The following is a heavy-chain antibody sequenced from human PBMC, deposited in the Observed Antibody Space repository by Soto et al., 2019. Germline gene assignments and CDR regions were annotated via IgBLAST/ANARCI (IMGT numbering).Heavy chain of an antibody. CDR2: ISWNSGSI. CDR3: AKAITNYDILTGYSPYYFDY. J-gene: IGHJ4*02. V-gene: IGHV3-9*01. CDR1: GFTFDDYA. Sequence: GGSLRLSCAASGFTFDDYAMHWVRQAPGKGLEWVSGISWNSGSIGYADSVKGRFTISRDNAKNSLYLQMNSLRAEDTASYYCAKAITNYDILTGYSPYYFDYWGQGTLVTVSS. D-gene: IGHD3-9*01.